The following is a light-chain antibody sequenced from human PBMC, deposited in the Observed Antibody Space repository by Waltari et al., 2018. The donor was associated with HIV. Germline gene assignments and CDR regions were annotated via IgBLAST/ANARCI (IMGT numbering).Light chain of an antibody. J-gene: IGLJ1*01. CDR1: SSNVGTYY. CDR3: GTWDSRLSIYV. V-gene: IGLV1-51*01. CDR2: DNN. Sequence: QSVLTQPPSVSAAPGQRVTITCSGTSSNVGTYYVCWYQQLPGTPPKLLIYDNNKRPSEIPDRFSGSKSDTSATLDISGLQTGDEADYYCGTWDSRLSIYVFGAGTRVTVL.